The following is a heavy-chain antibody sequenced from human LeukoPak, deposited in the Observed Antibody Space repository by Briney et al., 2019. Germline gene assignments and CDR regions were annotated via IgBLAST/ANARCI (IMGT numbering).Heavy chain of an antibody. Sequence: ASVKISCKASGYTFTDYYMHWVQQAPGKGLEWMGRVDPEDGETIYAEKFQGRVTITADTSTDTAYMELSSLRSEDTAVYYCATGIAARPGDYWGQGTLVTVSS. CDR3: ATGIAARPGDY. D-gene: IGHD6-6*01. CDR2: VDPEDGET. V-gene: IGHV1-69-2*01. J-gene: IGHJ4*02. CDR1: GYTFTDYY.